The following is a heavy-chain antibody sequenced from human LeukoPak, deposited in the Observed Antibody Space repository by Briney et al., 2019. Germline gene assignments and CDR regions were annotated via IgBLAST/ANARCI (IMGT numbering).Heavy chain of an antibody. CDR1: GFTFSSYG. J-gene: IGHJ6*02. D-gene: IGHD3-10*01. V-gene: IGHV3-30*18. CDR3: AKDSTYYHGSGSYIGRSVRDYYYYGMDV. CDR2: ISYDGSNK. Sequence: PGGSLRLSCAASGFTFSSYGMHWVRQAPGKGLEWVAVISYDGSNKYYADSVKGRFTISRDNSKNTLYLQMNSLRAEDTAVYYCAKDSTYYHGSGSYIGRSVRDYYYYGMDVWGQGTTVTVSS.